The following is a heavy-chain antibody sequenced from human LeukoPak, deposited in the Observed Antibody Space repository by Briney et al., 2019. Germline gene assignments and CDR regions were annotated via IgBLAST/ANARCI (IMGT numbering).Heavy chain of an antibody. V-gene: IGHV1-69*05. J-gene: IGHJ5*02. CDR2: IIPIFGTA. D-gene: IGHD3-16*01. CDR1: GGTFSSYA. CDR3: ARMGEPHAVGWVDP. Sequence: SVKVSCKASGGTFSSYAISWVRQAPGQGLEWMGGIIPIFGTANYAQKFQGRVTITTDESTSTAYMELSSLRSEDTAVYYCARMGEPHAVGWVDPWGQGTLVTVSS.